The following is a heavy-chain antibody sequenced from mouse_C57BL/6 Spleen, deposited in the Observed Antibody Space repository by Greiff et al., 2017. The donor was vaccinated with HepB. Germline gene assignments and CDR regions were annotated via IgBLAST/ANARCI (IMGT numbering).Heavy chain of an antibody. Sequence: QVQLKQSGAELAKPGASVKLSCKASGYTFTSYWMHWVKQRPGQGLEWIGYINPSSGYTKYNQKFKVKATLTADKSSSTAYMQLSSLTYEDSAVYYCARRSNSLKDFDYWGQGTTLTVSS. CDR2: INPSSGYT. D-gene: IGHD2-5*01. J-gene: IGHJ2*01. CDR3: ARRSNSLKDFDY. V-gene: IGHV1-7*01. CDR1: GYTFTSYW.